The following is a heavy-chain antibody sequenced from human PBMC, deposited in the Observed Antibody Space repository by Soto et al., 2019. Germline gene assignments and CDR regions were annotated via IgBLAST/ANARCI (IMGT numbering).Heavy chain of an antibody. CDR1: GASISSYNY. J-gene: IGHJ4*02. CDR3: ARDKITGLFDY. V-gene: IGHV4-39*02. CDR2: IYYSGST. D-gene: IGHD2-8*02. Sequence: PSETLSLTCNVSGASISSYNYWGWFRQPPGKGLEWIGSIYYSGSTYYNPSLKSRVTISVDTSKNQFSLKLTSVTAADTAVYYCARDKITGLFDYWGQGTLVTVSS.